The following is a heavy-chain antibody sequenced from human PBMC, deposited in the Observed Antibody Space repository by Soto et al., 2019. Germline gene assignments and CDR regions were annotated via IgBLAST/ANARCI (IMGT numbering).Heavy chain of an antibody. J-gene: IGHJ6*02. CDR2: ISGSGGST. CDR3: AKLGGGYSGYDFGRSDYYYGMDV. V-gene: IGHV3-23*01. D-gene: IGHD5-12*01. CDR1: GFTFRSYA. Sequence: GGSLGLSFAASGFTFRSYAMSWVRQAPGKGLEWVSAISGSGGSTYYADSVKGRFTISRDNSKNTLYLQMNSLRAEDTAVYYCAKLGGGYSGYDFGRSDYYYGMDVWGQGTTVTVSS.